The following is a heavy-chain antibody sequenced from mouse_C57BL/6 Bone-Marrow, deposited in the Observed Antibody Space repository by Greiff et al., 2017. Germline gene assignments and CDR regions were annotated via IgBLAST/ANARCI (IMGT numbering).Heavy chain of an antibody. Sequence: VQLQQSGPGLVQPSQSLSITCTVSGFSLTSYGVHWVRQSPGKGLEWLGVIWRGGSTDYNAAFISRLSISKDNSKSQVFFKMNSLQAADTAIYYCARITSVVATDAMDYWGQGTSVTVSS. D-gene: IGHD1-1*01. CDR2: IWRGGST. CDR1: GFSLTSYG. CDR3: ARITSVVATDAMDY. V-gene: IGHV2-2*01. J-gene: IGHJ4*01.